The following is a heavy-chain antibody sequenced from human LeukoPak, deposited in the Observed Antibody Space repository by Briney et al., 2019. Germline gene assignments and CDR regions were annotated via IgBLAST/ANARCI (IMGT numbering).Heavy chain of an antibody. CDR3: ARARGEYYDSSGYRPSLDAFDI. J-gene: IGHJ3*02. CDR1: GYTFTSYD. V-gene: IGHV1-8*03. D-gene: IGHD3-22*01. CDR2: MNPNSGNT. Sequence: GASVKVSCQASGYTFTSYDINWVRQATGQGLEWMGWMNPNSGNTGYAQKFQGRVTITRNTSLSTAYMELSRLRSDDTAVYYCARARGEYYDSSGYRPSLDAFDIWGQGTMVTVSS.